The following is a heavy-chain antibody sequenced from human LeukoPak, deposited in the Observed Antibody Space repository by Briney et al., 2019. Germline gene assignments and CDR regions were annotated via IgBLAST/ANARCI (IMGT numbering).Heavy chain of an antibody. Sequence: PGGSLRLSCAASGFTFNNHAMNWVRQAPGKGLEWVSSVSGNGDGTYYADSVMGRFSISRDNSKNTLYLQMNSLRAEDTAVYYCANAYSSSSGYYYYFDYWGQGTLVTVSS. D-gene: IGHD3-22*01. J-gene: IGHJ4*02. CDR3: ANAYSSSSGYYYYFDY. V-gene: IGHV3-23*01. CDR1: GFTFNNHA. CDR2: VSGNGDGT.